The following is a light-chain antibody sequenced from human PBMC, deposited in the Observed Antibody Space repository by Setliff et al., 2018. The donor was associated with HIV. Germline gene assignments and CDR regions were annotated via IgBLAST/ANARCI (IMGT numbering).Light chain of an antibody. V-gene: IGLV2-14*03. CDR1: SSDIGDYSY. CDR3: SSYRRSVTLFV. Sequence: VLAQPASVSGSPGQSITISCTGTSSDIGDYSYVSWYQHHPGKAPKLIIFDVRNRPSGVSNRFSASKSGTTASLTISGLQAEDEADYYCSSYRRSVTLFVFGTGTKVTVL. CDR2: DVR. J-gene: IGLJ1*01.